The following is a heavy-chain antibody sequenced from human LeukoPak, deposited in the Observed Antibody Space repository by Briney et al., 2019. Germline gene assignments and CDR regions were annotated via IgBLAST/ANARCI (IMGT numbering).Heavy chain of an antibody. CDR1: GFTFSSYS. Sequence: GGSLRLSCAASGFTFSSYSVNWVRQAPGKGLEWVSSISSSSSYIYYADSVKGRFTISRDNAKNSLYLQMNSLRAEDTAVYYCARVPYDSSGYYYFDYWGQGTLVTVSS. D-gene: IGHD3-22*01. V-gene: IGHV3-21*01. CDR2: ISSSSSYI. CDR3: ARVPYDSSGYYYFDY. J-gene: IGHJ4*02.